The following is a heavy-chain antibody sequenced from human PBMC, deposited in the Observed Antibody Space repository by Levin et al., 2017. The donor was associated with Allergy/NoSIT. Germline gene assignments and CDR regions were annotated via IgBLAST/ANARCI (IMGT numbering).Heavy chain of an antibody. CDR3: ARVYNSSGYPNYSFDY. J-gene: IGHJ4*02. D-gene: IGHD3-22*01. V-gene: IGHV4-59*01. CDR2: IYNSGST. Sequence: LETLSLTCTVSGVSISSFYWSWIRQPPGKGLEWIGFIYNSGSTNYNPSLRSRVTISVDTSKNQFSLKLSSVTAADTAMYYCARVYNSSGYPNYSFDYWGQGTLVTVSS. CDR1: GVSISSFY.